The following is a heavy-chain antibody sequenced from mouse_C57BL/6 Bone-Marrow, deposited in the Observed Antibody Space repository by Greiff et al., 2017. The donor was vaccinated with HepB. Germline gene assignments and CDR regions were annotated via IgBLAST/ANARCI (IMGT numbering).Heavy chain of an antibody. Sequence: EVKVVESGGGLVKPGGSLKLSCAASGFTFSDYGMHWVRQAPEKGLEWVAYISSGSSTIYYADTVKGRFTISRDNAKNTLFLQMTSLRSEDTAMYYCARPPYYYGSSYWYFDVWGTGTTVTVSS. CDR3: ARPPYYYGSSYWYFDV. CDR1: GFTFSDYG. CDR2: ISSGSSTI. D-gene: IGHD1-1*01. J-gene: IGHJ1*03. V-gene: IGHV5-17*01.